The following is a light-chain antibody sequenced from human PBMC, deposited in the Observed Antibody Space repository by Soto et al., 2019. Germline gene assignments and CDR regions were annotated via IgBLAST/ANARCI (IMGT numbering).Light chain of an antibody. CDR1: QSVSTN. Sequence: EILMTQSPASLSVSPGENATLSCRASQSVSTNLVWYQQKLGQSPRLLIYDASTRPTGIPARFGGMGSGTQFTLPITGLRSEVSAVYYCRRYHKWPPLIFGGGTKVEI. V-gene: IGKV3-15*01. J-gene: IGKJ4*01. CDR2: DAS. CDR3: RRYHKWPPLI.